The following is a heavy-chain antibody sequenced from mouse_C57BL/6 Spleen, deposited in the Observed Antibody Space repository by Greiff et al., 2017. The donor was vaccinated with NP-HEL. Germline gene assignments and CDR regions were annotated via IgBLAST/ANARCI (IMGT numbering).Heavy chain of an antibody. D-gene: IGHD2-4*01. CDR2: ISSGSSTI. J-gene: IGHJ3*01. CDR3: ADYDWFAY. CDR1: GFTFSDYG. Sequence: EVMLVESGGGLVKPGGSLKLSCAASGFTFSDYGMHWVRQAPEKGLEWVAYISSGSSTIYYADAVKGRFTISRDNAKNTLFLQMTSLRSEDTAMYYCADYDWFAYWGQGTLVTVSA. V-gene: IGHV5-17*01.